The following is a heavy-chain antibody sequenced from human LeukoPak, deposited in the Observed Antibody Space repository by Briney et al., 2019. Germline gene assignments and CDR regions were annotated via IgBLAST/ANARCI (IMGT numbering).Heavy chain of an antibody. D-gene: IGHD6-13*01. J-gene: IGHJ6*02. CDR2: IYSGGST. V-gene: IGHV3-53*01. Sequence: GGSVPLSCLDSGFTVRSNYLSWVRQAPGEAREGVSVIYSGGSTYYADSVNGRFTISRDNSKNTLYLQMTSLRAEDTAVYYCASYSGSWGHYYYGMDVWGQGTTVTVS. CDR1: GFTVRSNY. CDR3: ASYSGSWGHYYYGMDV.